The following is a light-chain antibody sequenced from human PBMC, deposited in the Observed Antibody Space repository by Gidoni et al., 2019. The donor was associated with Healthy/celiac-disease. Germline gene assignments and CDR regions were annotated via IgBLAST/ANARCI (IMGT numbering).Light chain of an antibody. CDR1: QGIRND. CDR2: AAS. V-gene: IGKV1-6*01. CDR3: LQDYNYPRT. J-gene: IGKJ1*01. Sequence: AIQLTQSPSSLSASVGDRVTITCRASQGIRNDLGWYQQKPGKAPKLLIYAASSLQSGVPSRFSGSGSGIDFTLTISSLQPEDFATYYCLQDYNYPRTFGQGTKVEIK.